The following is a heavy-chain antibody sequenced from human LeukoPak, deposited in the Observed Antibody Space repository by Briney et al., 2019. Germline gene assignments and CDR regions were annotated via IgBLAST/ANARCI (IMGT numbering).Heavy chain of an antibody. CDR2: ISTISTYI. Sequence: GGSLRLSCAVSGFTFSDYSMNWVRQAPGKVVEWVSSISTISTYIYYADPVKGRFTISRDNAKNSLYLQINSLRAEDTALYYCARGPYTSVSKYFDYWGQGTLVTVSS. CDR1: GFTFSDYS. V-gene: IGHV3-21*01. CDR3: ARGPYTSVSKYFDY. J-gene: IGHJ4*02. D-gene: IGHD6-19*01.